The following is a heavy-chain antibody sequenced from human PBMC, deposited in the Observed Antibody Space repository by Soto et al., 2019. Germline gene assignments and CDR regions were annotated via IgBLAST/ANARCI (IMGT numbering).Heavy chain of an antibody. J-gene: IGHJ1*01. D-gene: IGHD1-26*01. CDR1: GFTFSSYE. V-gene: IGHV3-48*03. Sequence: GGSLRLSCTASGFTFSSYEMNWVRQAPGKGLEWVSYISSSGSTIYYADSVKGRFTISRDNAKNSLYLQMNSLRAEDTAVYYCARDRSGSSQTPEYFQHWGQGTLVTSSP. CDR3: ARDRSGSSQTPEYFQH. CDR2: ISSSGSTI.